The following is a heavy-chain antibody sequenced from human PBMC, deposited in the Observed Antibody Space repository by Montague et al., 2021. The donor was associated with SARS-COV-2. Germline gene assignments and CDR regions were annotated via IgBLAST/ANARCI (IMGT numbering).Heavy chain of an antibody. D-gene: IGHD2-15*01. CDR1: GGSFSGYY. V-gene: IGHV4-34*01. J-gene: IGHJ6*02. Sequence: SETLSLTCAVYGGSFSGYYWSWIRQPPGKGLEWIGEINHSGSTNYNPSLKSRVTISVDTSKNQFSLKLSSVTAADTAVYYCARGSGCSGASCYTDWDPYYYYGRDVWGHGTTVTVSS. CDR2: INHSGST. CDR3: ARGSGCSGASCYTDWDPYYYYGRDV.